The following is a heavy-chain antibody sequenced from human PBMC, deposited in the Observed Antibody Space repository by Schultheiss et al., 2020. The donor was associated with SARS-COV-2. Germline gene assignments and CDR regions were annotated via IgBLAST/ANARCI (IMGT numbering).Heavy chain of an antibody. D-gene: IGHD5-18*01. CDR3: ARDPRYSYGPRSRYGMDV. CDR1: GGSISSYY. CDR2: IYTSGST. J-gene: IGHJ6*02. V-gene: IGHV4-4*07. Sequence: SETLSLTCTVSGGSISSYYWSWIRQPAGKGLEWIGRIYTSGSTNYNPSLKSRVTMSVDTSKNQFSLKLSSVTAADTAVYYCARDPRYSYGPRSRYGMDVWGQGTTVTVSS.